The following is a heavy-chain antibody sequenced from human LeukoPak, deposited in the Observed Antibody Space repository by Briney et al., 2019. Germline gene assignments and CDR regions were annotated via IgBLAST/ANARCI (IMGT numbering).Heavy chain of an antibody. J-gene: IGHJ4*02. Sequence: GGSLRLSCTTSGFVFTTFGMRWVRQAPGRGLEAVAFSPKDDYDHKYADSVKGRFTISRDNAKNSLYLQVISLRAEDTAVYYCARSCGSGFYFDYWGQGTLVTVSS. CDR3: ARSCGSGFYFDY. D-gene: IGHD3-10*01. CDR2: SPKDDYDH. CDR1: GFVFTTFG. V-gene: IGHV3-30*02.